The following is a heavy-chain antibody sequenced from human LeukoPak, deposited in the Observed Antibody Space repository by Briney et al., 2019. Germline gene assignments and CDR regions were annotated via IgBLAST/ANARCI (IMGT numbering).Heavy chain of an antibody. Sequence: GESLKISCKGSGYSFTSYWLVWVRQMPGKGLEWMAIIYPGDSDTRYSPSFQGQVTVSADKPISTAYLQWSSLKASDTAMYYCARLPAYFFDYWGQGTLVTVSS. J-gene: IGHJ4*02. CDR2: IYPGDSDT. V-gene: IGHV5-51*01. CDR3: ARLPAYFFDY. CDR1: GYSFTSYW.